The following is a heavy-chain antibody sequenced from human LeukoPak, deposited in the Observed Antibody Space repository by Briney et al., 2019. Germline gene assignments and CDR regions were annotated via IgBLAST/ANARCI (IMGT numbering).Heavy chain of an antibody. CDR2: IRGSGDST. J-gene: IGHJ4*02. CDR1: GFTFSNYA. D-gene: IGHD4-23*01. V-gene: IGHV3-23*01. CDR3: PRAGTTVVTPGAY. Sequence: GGSLRLSCAASGFTFSNYAMTWVRQPPGKGLEWVSSIRGSGDSTYNADSVKGRFTISRDNSKNTMYLQVSSLRAEDTALYYCPRAGTTVVTPGAYWGQGTLVTVSS.